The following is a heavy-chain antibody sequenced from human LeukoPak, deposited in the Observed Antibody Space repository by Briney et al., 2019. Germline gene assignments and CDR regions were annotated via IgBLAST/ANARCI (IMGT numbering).Heavy chain of an antibody. Sequence: TSETLSLTCAVYGGSFSGYYWSWIRQPPGKGLEWIGEINHSGSTNYNPSLKSRVTISVDTSKNKFSLKLSSVTAADTAVYYCARGLGSGSNMFDPWGQGTLVTVSS. CDR1: GGSFSGYY. J-gene: IGHJ5*02. CDR3: ARGLGSGSNMFDP. V-gene: IGHV4-34*01. CDR2: INHSGST. D-gene: IGHD6-19*01.